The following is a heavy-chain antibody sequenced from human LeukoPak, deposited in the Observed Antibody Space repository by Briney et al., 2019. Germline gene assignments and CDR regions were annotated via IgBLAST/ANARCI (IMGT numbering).Heavy chain of an antibody. Sequence: TLSLTFTVSGCSISNGGYYWSWMRQHPGKGPELSGYIYDRWSAYYMPARQSRVSISVNTSDNQFTLKLRSVAAADTAVYYCARGGDRRGFHYWGQGTLVTVSS. J-gene: IGHJ4*02. CDR2: IYDRWSA. CDR3: ARGGDRRGFHY. CDR1: GCSISNGGYY. V-gene: IGHV4-31*03. D-gene: IGHD1-14*01.